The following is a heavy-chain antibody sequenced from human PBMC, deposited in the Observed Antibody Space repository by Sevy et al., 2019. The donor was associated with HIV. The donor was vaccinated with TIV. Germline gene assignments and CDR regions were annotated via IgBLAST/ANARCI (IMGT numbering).Heavy chain of an antibody. J-gene: IGHJ3*02. Sequence: GGSLRLSCVASGFTFSDYLMNWVRQSPGKGLEWVASISGSSNYIYYADSLKGRVTISRDNAKNSLYLQMNSLRAEDTAVFYCARRGLSTVYDDFDIWGQGTMVTLSS. CDR2: ISGSSNYI. CDR1: GFTFSDYL. D-gene: IGHD4-17*01. V-gene: IGHV3-21*01. CDR3: ARRGLSTVYDDFDI.